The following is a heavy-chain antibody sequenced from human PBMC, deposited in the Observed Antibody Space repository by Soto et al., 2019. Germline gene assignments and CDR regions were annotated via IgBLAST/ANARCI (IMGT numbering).Heavy chain of an antibody. D-gene: IGHD3-22*01. J-gene: IGHJ4*02. CDR1: SDSISNYY. V-gene: IGHV4-59*08. CDR2: IHYNEYT. Sequence: SETLSLTCTVSSDSISNYYCSWFRQPPGKGLEWIRYIHYNEYTNYNPSQRRRDTISVDTSKTQISQKLTSVTDADMALYYCARRSYYDSSGYYHYYFDYWGQGTLVTVS. CDR3: ARRSYYDSSGYYHYYFDY.